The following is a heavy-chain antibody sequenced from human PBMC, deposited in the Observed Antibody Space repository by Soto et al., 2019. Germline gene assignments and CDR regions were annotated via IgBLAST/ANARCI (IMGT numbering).Heavy chain of an antibody. Sequence: GSLRLSCAASGFTFSDYYMSWIRQAPGKGLEYISYISSSSGSTNYADSVKGRFTISRDNAKNSLYLQMSSLRAEDTAVYYCARDRGGYDRLYHYHGMDVWGQGTKVTVSS. D-gene: IGHD5-12*01. V-gene: IGHV3-11*06. CDR3: ARDRGGYDRLYHYHGMDV. J-gene: IGHJ6*02. CDR1: GFTFSDYY. CDR2: ISSSSGST.